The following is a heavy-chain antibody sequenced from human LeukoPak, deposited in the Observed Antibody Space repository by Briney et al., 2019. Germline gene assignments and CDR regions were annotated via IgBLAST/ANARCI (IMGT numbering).Heavy chain of an antibody. J-gene: IGHJ4*02. Sequence: PGGSLRLSCAASGFTFSNYWMSWVRQAPGKGLEWAANIKQDGSEKYYVDSVKGRFTISRDNAKNSLYLQMNSLRAEDTAVYYCARLIVGAIDYWGQGTLVTVSS. CDR2: IKQDGSEK. CDR1: GFTFSNYW. CDR3: ARLIVGAIDY. V-gene: IGHV3-7*01. D-gene: IGHD1-26*01.